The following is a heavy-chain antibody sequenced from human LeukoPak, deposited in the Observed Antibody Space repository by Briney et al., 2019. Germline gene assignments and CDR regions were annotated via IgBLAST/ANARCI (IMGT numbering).Heavy chain of an antibody. CDR3: ARDGQFEYYDSSGYRV. V-gene: IGHV1-18*01. Sequence: ASVKVSCKASGYTFTSYGISWVRQAPRQGLEWMGWISAYNGNTNYAQKLQGRVTMTTDTSTSTAYMELRSLRSDDTAVYYCARDGQFEYYDSSGYRVWGQGTLVTVSS. J-gene: IGHJ4*02. CDR1: GYTFTSYG. CDR2: ISAYNGNT. D-gene: IGHD3-22*01.